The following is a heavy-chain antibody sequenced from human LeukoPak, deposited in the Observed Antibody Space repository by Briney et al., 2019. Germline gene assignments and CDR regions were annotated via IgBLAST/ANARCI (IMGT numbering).Heavy chain of an antibody. D-gene: IGHD3-3*01. CDR1: GFTFRSYG. V-gene: IGHV3-30*18. CDR3: AKDLDYDFWSGYYY. J-gene: IGHJ4*02. CDR2: ISVDESSK. Sequence: GGSLRLSCAASGFTFRSYGMHWVRQAPGKGLEWVAVISVDESSKFYGDSVKGRFTISRDNRRSTVSLQMNSLRAEDTAVYYCAKDLDYDFWSGYYYWGQGTLVTVSS.